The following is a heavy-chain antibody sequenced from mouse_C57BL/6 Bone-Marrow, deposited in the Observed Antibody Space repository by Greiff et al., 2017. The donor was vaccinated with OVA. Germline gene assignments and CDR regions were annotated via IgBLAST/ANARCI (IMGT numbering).Heavy chain of an antibody. J-gene: IGHJ4*01. D-gene: IGHD1-1*01. CDR3: ARGGLYGSSPWYAMDY. Sequence: EVQLVESGGGLVQSGRSLRLSCATSGFTFSDFYMEWVRQAPGKGLEWIAASRNKANDYTTEYSASVKGRFIVSRDTSQSILYLQMNALRAEDTAIYYCARGGLYGSSPWYAMDYWGQGTSVTVSS. CDR1: GFTFSDFY. CDR2: SRNKANDYTT. V-gene: IGHV7-1*01.